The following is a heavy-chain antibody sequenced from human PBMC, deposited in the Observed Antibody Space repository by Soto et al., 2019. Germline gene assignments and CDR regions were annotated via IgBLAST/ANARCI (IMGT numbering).Heavy chain of an antibody. CDR2: ISGSGGST. D-gene: IGHD6-13*01. CDR3: AKDVRAAFAFDI. J-gene: IGHJ3*02. CDR1: GFTFSSYA. V-gene: IGHV3-23*01. Sequence: GGSLRLSCAASGFTFSSYAMSWVRQVPGKGWEWVSAISGSGGSTYYADSVKGGFTISRDNSKNTLYLQMNSLRAEDTAVYYCAKDVRAAFAFDIWGQGTMVTVSS.